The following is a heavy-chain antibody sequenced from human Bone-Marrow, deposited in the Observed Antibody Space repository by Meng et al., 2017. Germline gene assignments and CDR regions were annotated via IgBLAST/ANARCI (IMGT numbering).Heavy chain of an antibody. V-gene: IGHV3-21*01. CDR2: ISSISSYI. D-gene: IGHD7-27*01. Sequence: GESLKISCAASGFTFSSYSMNWVRQAPGKGLECVSSISSISSYIHYADSVKGRFTISRDNAKNSLSLQMNSLRAEDTAVYYCASATQRLNWGSGYFDYWGQGTLVTVSS. J-gene: IGHJ4*02. CDR3: ASATQRLNWGSGYFDY. CDR1: GFTFSSYS.